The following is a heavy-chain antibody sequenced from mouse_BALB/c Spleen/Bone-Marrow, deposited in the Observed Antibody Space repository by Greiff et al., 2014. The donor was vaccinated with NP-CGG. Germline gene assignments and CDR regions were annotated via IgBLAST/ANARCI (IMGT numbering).Heavy chain of an antibody. CDR1: GYTFTDYT. D-gene: IGHD2-3*01. J-gene: IGHJ2*01. V-gene: IGHV1-22*01. CDR2: VNPNIGGT. Sequence: EVKLVESGPELVMPGASVKISCKTSGYTFTDYTLHWVKQSHGKSLEWIGGVNPNIGGTSYNQKFKDKASLTVNKSSTTAYMELRSLTSEDSAVYYCARGRWYYWGQGTTLTVSS. CDR3: ARGRWYY.